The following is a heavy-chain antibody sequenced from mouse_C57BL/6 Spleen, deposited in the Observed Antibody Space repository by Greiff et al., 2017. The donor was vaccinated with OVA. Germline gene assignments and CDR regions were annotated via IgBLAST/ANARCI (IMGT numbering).Heavy chain of an antibody. CDR2: IDPSDSYT. V-gene: IGHV1-69*01. J-gene: IGHJ3*01. CDR1: GYTSTSYW. Sequence: QVQLQQPGAELVMPGASVKLSCKASGYTSTSYWMHWVKQRPGQGLEWIGEIDPSDSYTNYNQKFKGKSTLTVDKSSSTAYMQLSSLTSEDSAVYYCARRGNEGFAYWGQGTLVTVSA. D-gene: IGHD2-1*01. CDR3: ARRGNEGFAY.